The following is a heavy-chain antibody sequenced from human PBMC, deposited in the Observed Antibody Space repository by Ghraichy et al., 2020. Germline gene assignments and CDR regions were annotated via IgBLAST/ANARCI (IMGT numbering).Heavy chain of an antibody. Sequence: GGSLRLSCAASRFTFSSYAMHWVRQAPGKGLEWVAVISYDGRNKYYADSVKGRFTISRDNSKNTLYLQMNSRGAEDTAVYYCARGSASLGLAYYYYCYMDVWGKGTTVTVSS. CDR3: ARGSASLGLAYYYYCYMDV. J-gene: IGHJ6*03. CDR1: RFTFSSYA. D-gene: IGHD2-2*01. V-gene: IGHV3-30*04. CDR2: ISYDGRNK.